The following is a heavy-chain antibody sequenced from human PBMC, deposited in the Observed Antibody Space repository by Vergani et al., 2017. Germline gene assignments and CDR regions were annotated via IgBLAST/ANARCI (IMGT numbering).Heavy chain of an antibody. D-gene: IGHD2-2*01. V-gene: IGHV3-48*01. CDR3: AREYSSTSGRAFDF. CDR1: GFSFGVYI. J-gene: IGHJ3*01. Sequence: EVQLVESGGGLLPPGRSRRLSCAVSGFSFGVYIMNWARQAPGKGLEWVSFVSTGPKSQSYAESVKGRFTISRDSAKNSLYLQMDSLRAEDTAVYYCAREYSSTSGRAFDFWGQGTKVTVSS. CDR2: VSTGPKSQ.